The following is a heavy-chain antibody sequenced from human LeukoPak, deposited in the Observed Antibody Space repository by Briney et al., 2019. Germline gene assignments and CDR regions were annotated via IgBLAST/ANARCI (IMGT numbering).Heavy chain of an antibody. CDR3: AKHRNYDYVWGSYRLSYYFDY. V-gene: IGHV3-23*01. J-gene: IGHJ4*02. D-gene: IGHD3-16*02. CDR1: GFSFSSYA. CDR2: ISGSGGST. Sequence: GGSLRLSCAASGFSFSSYAMSWFRQAPGKGLEWVSAISGSGGSTYYADSVKGRFTISRDNSKNTLYLQMNSLRAEDTAVYYCAKHRNYDYVWGSYRLSYYFDYWGQGTLVTVSS.